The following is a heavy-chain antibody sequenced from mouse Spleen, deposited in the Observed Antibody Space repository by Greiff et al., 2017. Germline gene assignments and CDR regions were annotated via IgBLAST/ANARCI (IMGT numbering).Heavy chain of an antibody. D-gene: IGHD6-2*01. Sequence: VKLVESAAELARPGASVKMSCKASGYTFTSYTMHWVKQRPGQGLEWIGYINPSSGYTEYNQKFKDKTTLTADKSSSTAYMQLSSLTSEDSAVYYCARSSLEDYWGQGTTLTVSS. V-gene: IGHV1-4*02. CDR2: INPSSGYT. CDR3: ARSSLEDY. J-gene: IGHJ2*01. CDR1: GYTFTSYT.